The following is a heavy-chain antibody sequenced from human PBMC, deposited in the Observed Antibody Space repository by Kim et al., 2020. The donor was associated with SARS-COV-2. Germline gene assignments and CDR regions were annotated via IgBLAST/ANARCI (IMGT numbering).Heavy chain of an antibody. CDR3: ARVKGTWFDP. Sequence: KFQGRVTITRDTSASTAYMELSSLRSEDTAVYYCARVKGTWFDPWGQGTLVTVSS. V-gene: IGHV1-3*01. J-gene: IGHJ5*02. D-gene: IGHD1-1*01.